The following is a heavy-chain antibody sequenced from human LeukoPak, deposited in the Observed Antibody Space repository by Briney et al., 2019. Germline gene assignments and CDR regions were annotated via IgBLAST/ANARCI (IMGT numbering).Heavy chain of an antibody. V-gene: IGHV3-23*01. CDR3: AKVSTVPAAVYFDY. D-gene: IGHD2-2*01. J-gene: IGHJ4*02. Sequence: RTGGSLRLSCAASGVTVGNNYMNWVRQAPGKGLEWVSAISGSGGSTYYADSVKGRFTISRDNSKNTLYLQMNSLRAEDTAVYYCAKVSTVPAAVYFDYWGQGTLVTVSS. CDR2: ISGSGGST. CDR1: GVTVGNNY.